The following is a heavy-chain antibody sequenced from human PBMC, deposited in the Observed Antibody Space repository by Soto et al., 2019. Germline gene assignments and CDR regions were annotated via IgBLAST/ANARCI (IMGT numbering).Heavy chain of an antibody. V-gene: IGHV1-18*01. CDR1: GYTFTSYG. D-gene: IGHD2-21*02. Sequence: ASVKVSCKASGYTFTSYGISWVRQAPGQGLEWMGWISAYNGNTNYAQKLQGRVTMTTDTSTSTAYMELRSLRSDDTAVYYCARVYEAVTDNWFDPWGQGTLVTVSS. J-gene: IGHJ5*02. CDR3: ARVYEAVTDNWFDP. CDR2: ISAYNGNT.